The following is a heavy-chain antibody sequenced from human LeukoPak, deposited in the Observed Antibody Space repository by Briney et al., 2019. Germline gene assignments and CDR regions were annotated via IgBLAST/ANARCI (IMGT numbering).Heavy chain of an antibody. Sequence: TSVKVSYKASGGTFSSYAISWVRQAPGQGLEWMGGIIPIFGTANYAQKFQGRVTTTADESTSTAYMELSSLRSEDTAVYYCARSQALAGTGWFDPWGQGTLVTVSS. D-gene: IGHD6-13*01. V-gene: IGHV1-69*01. CDR1: GGTFSSYA. CDR2: IIPIFGTA. J-gene: IGHJ5*02. CDR3: ARSQALAGTGWFDP.